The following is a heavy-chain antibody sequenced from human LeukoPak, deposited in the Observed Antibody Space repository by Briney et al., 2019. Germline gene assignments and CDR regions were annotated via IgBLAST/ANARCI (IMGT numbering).Heavy chain of an antibody. CDR2: IYYSGST. CDR1: GGSISSGDYY. J-gene: IGHJ4*02. V-gene: IGHV4-30-4*01. Sequence: SETLSLTCTVSGGSISSGDYYWSWTRQPPGKGLEWIGYIYYSGSTYYNPSLKSRVTISVDTYKNQFSLKLSSVTAADTDVYYCARGRGVLWFGESLKFDYWGQGTLVTVSS. D-gene: IGHD3-10*01. CDR3: ARGRGVLWFGESLKFDY.